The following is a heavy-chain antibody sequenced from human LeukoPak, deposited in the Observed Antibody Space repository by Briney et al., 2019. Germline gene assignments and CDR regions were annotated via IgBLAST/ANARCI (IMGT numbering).Heavy chain of an antibody. CDR1: GFTFSAYW. CDR2: IKQDGSEK. J-gene: IGHJ4*02. V-gene: IGHV3-7*03. Sequence: GGSLRLSCAASGFTFSAYWMSWVRQAPGKGLEWVANIKQDGSEKYYVDSVKGRFTISRDNAKSSMYLQMNSLTAEDTAVYYCARGRSSPLRYSGSFLFDYWGQGTLVTVSS. D-gene: IGHD1-26*01. CDR3: ARGRSSPLRYSGSFLFDY.